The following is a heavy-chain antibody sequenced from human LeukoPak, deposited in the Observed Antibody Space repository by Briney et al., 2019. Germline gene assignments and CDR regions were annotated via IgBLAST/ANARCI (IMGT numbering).Heavy chain of an antibody. CDR3: ARVWRGYCSSTSCPYWYFDL. Sequence: PGGSLRLSCTASGFTFSSYWMSWVRQAPGKGLEWVSSISSSSSYIYYADSVKGRFTISRDNAKNSLYLQMSGLRAEDTAVYYCARVWRGYCSSTSCPYWYFDLWGRGTLVTVSS. CDR1: GFTFSSYW. D-gene: IGHD2-2*01. V-gene: IGHV3-21*01. CDR2: ISSSSSYI. J-gene: IGHJ2*01.